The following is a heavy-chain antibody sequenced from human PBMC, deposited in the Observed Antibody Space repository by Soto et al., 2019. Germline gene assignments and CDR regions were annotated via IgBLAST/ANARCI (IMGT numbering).Heavy chain of an antibody. J-gene: IGHJ3*02. Sequence: PSETLSLTCAVYGGSFSGYYWSWIRQPPGKGLEWIGEINHSGSTNYNPSLKSRVTISVDTSKNQFSLKLSSVTAADTAVYYCARVSIFMTYYDILTGYYFHDAFESWGQRTMVTVSS. CDR2: INHSGST. CDR3: ARVSIFMTYYDILTGYYFHDAFES. V-gene: IGHV4-34*01. D-gene: IGHD3-9*01. CDR1: GGSFSGYY.